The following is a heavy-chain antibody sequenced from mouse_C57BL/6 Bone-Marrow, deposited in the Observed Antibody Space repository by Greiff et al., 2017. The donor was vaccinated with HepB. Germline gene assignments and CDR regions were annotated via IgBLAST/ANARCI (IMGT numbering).Heavy chain of an antibody. CDR1: GFTFSDYY. V-gene: IGHV5-12*01. CDR2: ISNGGGST. J-gene: IGHJ3*01. CDR3: ARRGGYDWFAY. D-gene: IGHD2-2*01. Sequence: DVKLVESGGGLVQPGGSLKLSCAASGFTFSDYYMYWVRQTPEKRLEWVAYISNGGGSTYYPDTVKGRFTISRDNAKNTLYLQMSRLKSEDTAMYYCARRGGYDWFAYWGQGTLVTVSA.